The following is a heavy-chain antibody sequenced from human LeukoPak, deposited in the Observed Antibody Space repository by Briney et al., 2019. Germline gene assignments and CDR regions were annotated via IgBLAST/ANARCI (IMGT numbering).Heavy chain of an antibody. D-gene: IGHD6-13*01. CDR2: ISSNGGST. J-gene: IGHJ3*02. CDR1: GFTVSSYS. Sequence: GGSLRLSCAASGFTVSSYSMHWVRQAPGKGLEYVSAISSNGGSTFYANSVKGRFTISRDNSKNTLYLQMGGLRAEDMAVYYCARVAAAGTAAFDIWGQGTMVTVSS. V-gene: IGHV3-64*01. CDR3: ARVAAAGTAAFDI.